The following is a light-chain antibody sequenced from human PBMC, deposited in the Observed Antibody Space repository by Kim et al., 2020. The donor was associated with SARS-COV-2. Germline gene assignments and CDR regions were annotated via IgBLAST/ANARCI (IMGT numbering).Light chain of an antibody. V-gene: IGKV1-16*01. CDR3: QHYNSYPLT. J-gene: IGKJ4*01. Sequence: SAFVGDRVTITCRASQDITNRLAWFQQKPGEAPKSLIYAASNLQSGVPSRFSGSGSETDFTLTISSLQPEDVATYYCQHYNSYPLTFGGGTKLEI. CDR1: QDITNR. CDR2: AAS.